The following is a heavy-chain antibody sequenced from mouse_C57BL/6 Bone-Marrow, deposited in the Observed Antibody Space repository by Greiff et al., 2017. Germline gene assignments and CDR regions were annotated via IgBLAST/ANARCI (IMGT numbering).Heavy chain of an antibody. CDR3: TTGGNYGSYYAMDY. D-gene: IGHD1-1*02. V-gene: IGHV14-4*01. Sequence: VHVKQSGAELVRPGASVKLSCTASGFNIKDDYMHWVKQRPEQGLEWIGWIDPENGDTEYASKFQGKATITEDTSSNTAYLQLSSLTSEDTAVYYCTTGGNYGSYYAMDYWGQGTSVTVSS. J-gene: IGHJ4*01. CDR1: GFNIKDDY. CDR2: IDPENGDT.